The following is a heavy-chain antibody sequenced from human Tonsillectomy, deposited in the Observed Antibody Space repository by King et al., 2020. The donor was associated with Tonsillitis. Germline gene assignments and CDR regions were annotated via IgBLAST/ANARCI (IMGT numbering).Heavy chain of an antibody. CDR2: IYYSGST. CDR1: GGSISSYY. J-gene: IGHJ6*03. D-gene: IGHD5-12*01. CDR3: AREGRSYTGYYYYYMDV. Sequence: VQLQESGPGLVKPSETLSLSCTVSGGSISSYYWSWIRQPPGKGLEWIGYIYYSGSTKYNPSLKSRVTISVDTSKNQFSLKLSSVTAADTALYYCAREGRSYTGYYYYYMDVWGKGTSVTVSS. V-gene: IGHV4-59*01.